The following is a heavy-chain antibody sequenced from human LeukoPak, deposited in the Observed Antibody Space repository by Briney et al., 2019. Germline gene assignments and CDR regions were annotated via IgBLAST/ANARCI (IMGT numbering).Heavy chain of an antibody. Sequence: PGGSLRLSCAASRFTFTDYGMHWVRQPPDKGLEWVALIWYDGSGKYYADSVKGRFTISRDNSKNTLYLQMNSLRAEDTAVYYCARDWCGGGSCYYFDHWGQGTLVTVSS. CDR3: ARDWCGGGSCYYFDH. CDR2: IWYDGSGK. V-gene: IGHV3-33*01. CDR1: RFTFTDYG. D-gene: IGHD2-15*01. J-gene: IGHJ4*02.